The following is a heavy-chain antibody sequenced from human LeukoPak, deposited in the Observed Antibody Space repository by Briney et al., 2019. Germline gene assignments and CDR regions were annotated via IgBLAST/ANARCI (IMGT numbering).Heavy chain of an antibody. J-gene: IGHJ4*02. Sequence: PGGSLRLSCAASGFTFSSYAMSWVRQAPGKGLEWVSAISGSGGSTYYADSVKGRFTISRDNSKNTLYLQMNSLRTEDTAVYYCTREFSGKGYFDYWGQGTLVTVSS. CDR2: ISGSGGST. D-gene: IGHD3-10*01. CDR3: TREFSGKGYFDY. CDR1: GFTFSSYA. V-gene: IGHV3-23*01.